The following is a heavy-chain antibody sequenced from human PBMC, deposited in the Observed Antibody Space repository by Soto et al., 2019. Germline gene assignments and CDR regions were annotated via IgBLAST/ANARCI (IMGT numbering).Heavy chain of an antibody. CDR1: GFTFSSYG. Sequence: QVQLVESGGGVVQPGRSLRLSCAASGFTFSSYGMHWVRQAPGKGLEWVAVIWYDGSNKYYADSVKGRFTISRDNSKNTLYLQMNSLRAEDTAVYYCARERRPYDSSGYTFDYWGQGTLVTVSS. CDR3: ARERRPYDSSGYTFDY. D-gene: IGHD3-22*01. J-gene: IGHJ4*02. CDR2: IWYDGSNK. V-gene: IGHV3-33*01.